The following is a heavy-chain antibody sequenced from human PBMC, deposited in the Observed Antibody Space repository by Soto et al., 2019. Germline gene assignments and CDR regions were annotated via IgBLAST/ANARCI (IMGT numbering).Heavy chain of an antibody. CDR1: GGSISSSSYY. J-gene: IGHJ4*02. CDR2: IYYSGST. V-gene: IGHV4-39*07. Sequence: SETLSLTCTVSGGSISSSSYYWGWIRQPPGKGLEWIGYIYYSGSTYYNPSLKSRVTISVDTSKNQFSLKLSSVTAADTAVYYCARENAPQLGLDYWGQGTLVTVSS. CDR3: ARENAPQLGLDY. D-gene: IGHD6-13*01.